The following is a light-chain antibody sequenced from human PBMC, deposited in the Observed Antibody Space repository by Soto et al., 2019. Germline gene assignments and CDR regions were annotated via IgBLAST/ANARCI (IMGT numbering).Light chain of an antibody. CDR2: GAS. CDR3: QPGHNWPLT. CDR1: QGISSE. Sequence: EIVMTQSPATLSLSPGERAALSCRASQGISSELAWYQQKPGQPPRLLIYGASTRANGVPARFTGSGSGSDFTLAISGLQSEDFAVYYCQPGHNWPLTFGQGTRLEI. J-gene: IGKJ2*01. V-gene: IGKV3-15*01.